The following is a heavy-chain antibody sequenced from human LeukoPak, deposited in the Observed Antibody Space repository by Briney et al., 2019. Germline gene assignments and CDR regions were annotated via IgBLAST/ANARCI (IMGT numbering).Heavy chain of an antibody. CDR2: IWYDGSNK. CDR3: AREIAEVGLDY. V-gene: IGHV3-33*01. J-gene: IGHJ4*02. D-gene: IGHD1-26*01. CDR1: GFTFSSYG. Sequence: QPGGSLRLSCAAPGFTFSSYGMHWVRQAPGKGLEWVAVIWYDGSNKYYADSVKGRFTISRDNSKNTLYLQMNSLRAEDTAVYYCAREIAEVGLDYWGQGTLVTVSS.